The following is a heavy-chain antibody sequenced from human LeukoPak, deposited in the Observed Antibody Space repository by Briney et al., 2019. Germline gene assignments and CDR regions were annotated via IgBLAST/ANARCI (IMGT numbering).Heavy chain of an antibody. CDR1: GFTFSSYG. V-gene: IGHV3-30*18. D-gene: IGHD3-10*01. J-gene: IGHJ4*02. CDR3: AKELNMHGSGSPLDY. Sequence: PGGSLRLSCAASGFTFSSYGMHWVRQAPGKGLEWAAVISYDGSNKYYADSVKGRFTISRDNSKNTLYLQMNSLRAEDTAVYYCAKELNMHGSGSPLDYWGQGTLVTVSS. CDR2: ISYDGSNK.